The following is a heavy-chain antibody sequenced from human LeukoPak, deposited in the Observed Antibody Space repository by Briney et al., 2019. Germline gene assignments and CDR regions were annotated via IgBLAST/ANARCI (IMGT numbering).Heavy chain of an antibody. Sequence: PGGSLRPSCAASGFTFSSYAMHWVRQAPGKGLEWVAVISYDGSNKYYADSVKGRFTISRDNSKNTLYLQMNSLRAEDTAVYYCARDSCSSTSCDAFDIWGQGTMVTVSS. CDR2: ISYDGSNK. J-gene: IGHJ3*02. CDR1: GFTFSSYA. D-gene: IGHD2-2*01. CDR3: ARDSCSSTSCDAFDI. V-gene: IGHV3-30-3*01.